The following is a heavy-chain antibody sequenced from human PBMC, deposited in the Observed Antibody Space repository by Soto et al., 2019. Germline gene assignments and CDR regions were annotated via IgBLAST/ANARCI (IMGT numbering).Heavy chain of an antibody. CDR2: ISTSSSNI. Sequence: EVQLVESGGDLVQPGGSLRRCCAASGFSFSYYGMNWVCQAPGKGLEWVSYISTSSSNIYYADSVKGRFTISRDNAKNSLSLQMNSLRAADTAVYYCARETSTGNYYMDVWGKGTTVTVSS. V-gene: IGHV3-48*01. J-gene: IGHJ6*03. CDR3: ARETSTGNYYMDV. CDR1: GFSFSYYG. D-gene: IGHD2-2*01.